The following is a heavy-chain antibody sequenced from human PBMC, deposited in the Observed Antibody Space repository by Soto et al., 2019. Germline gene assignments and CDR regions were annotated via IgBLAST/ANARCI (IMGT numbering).Heavy chain of an antibody. D-gene: IGHD3-22*01. CDR3: AREPYYDSSGEDY. Sequence: VGSLRLSCAASGFTFSDYYMSWIHQAPGKGLEWVSYISSSGSTIYYADSVKGRFTISRDNAKNSLYLQMNSLRAEDTAVYYCAREPYYDSSGEDYWGQGTLVTVSS. J-gene: IGHJ4*02. V-gene: IGHV3-11*01. CDR2: ISSSGSTI. CDR1: GFTFSDYY.